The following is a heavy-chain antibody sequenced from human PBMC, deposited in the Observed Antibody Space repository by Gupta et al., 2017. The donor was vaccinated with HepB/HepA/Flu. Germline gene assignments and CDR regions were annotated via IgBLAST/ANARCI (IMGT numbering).Heavy chain of an antibody. V-gene: IGHV1-46*01. J-gene: IGHJ6*02. Sequence: QVQLVQSGAEVKKPGASVKVSCKASGYTFTSYYMHWVRQAPGQGLERMGIINPSGGSTSYAQKFQGRVTMTRDTSTSTVYMELSSLRSEDTAVYYCARDFVSNSNPLYYYGMDVWGQGTTVTVSS. CDR3: ARDFVSNSNPLYYYGMDV. D-gene: IGHD4-11*01. CDR1: GYTFTSYY. CDR2: INPSGGST.